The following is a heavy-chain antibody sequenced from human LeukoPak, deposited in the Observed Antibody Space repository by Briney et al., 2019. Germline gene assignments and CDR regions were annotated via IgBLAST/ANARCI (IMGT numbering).Heavy chain of an antibody. J-gene: IGHJ4*02. V-gene: IGHV3-7*01. Sequence: PGGSLRLSCAASGLTFSNYWMSWVRQAPGKGLEFMANIKEAGSEKYYVDSVKGRFTISRDNDKNSLYLQMNSLRAEDTAVHYCARESSVVRGVITDFDYWGQGTLVTVSS. CDR2: IKEAGSEK. CDR1: GLTFSNYW. CDR3: ARESSVVRGVITDFDY. D-gene: IGHD3-10*01.